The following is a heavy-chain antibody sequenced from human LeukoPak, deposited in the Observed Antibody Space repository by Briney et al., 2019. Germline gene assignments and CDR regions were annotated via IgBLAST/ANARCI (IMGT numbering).Heavy chain of an antibody. V-gene: IGHV4-39*01. Sequence: SETLSLTCTVSGGSISSLTYYWGWIRQPPGKGLEWIGTIYYSGSTYYNPSLKSRVTMSVDTSRNQFSLRLSSVTAADTAVYYCVSPYRSRYDYWGRGTLVTVSS. D-gene: IGHD6-19*01. CDR3: VSPYRSRYDY. J-gene: IGHJ4*02. CDR2: IYYSGST. CDR1: GGSISSLTYY.